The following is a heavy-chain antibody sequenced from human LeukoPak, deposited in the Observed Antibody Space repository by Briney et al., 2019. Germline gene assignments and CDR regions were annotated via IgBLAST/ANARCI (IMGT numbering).Heavy chain of an antibody. V-gene: IGHV4-34*01. CDR3: ARETAVAGDIRFIDY. Sequence: SETLSLTCAVYGGSFSGYYWSWIRQPPGKGLEWIGEINHSGSTNYNPSLKSRVTISVDTSKNQFSLKLSSVTAADTAVYYCARETAVAGDIRFIDYWGQGTLVTVSS. J-gene: IGHJ4*01. CDR2: INHSGST. CDR1: GGSFSGYY. D-gene: IGHD6-19*01.